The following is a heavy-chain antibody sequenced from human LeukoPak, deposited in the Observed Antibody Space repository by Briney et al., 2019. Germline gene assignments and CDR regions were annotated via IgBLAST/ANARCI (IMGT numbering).Heavy chain of an antibody. CDR1: GFTFSRYS. Sequence: PGGSLRLSCAASGFTFSRYSMNWVRQAPGKGLEWVSSISSGSRYLYYADSVKGRFTISRDNSKNTLYLQMSSLRAEDTAVYYCVKDRHILTGWDAFDIWGQGTMVTVSS. CDR3: VKDRHILTGWDAFDI. J-gene: IGHJ3*02. CDR2: ISSGSRYL. D-gene: IGHD3-9*01. V-gene: IGHV3-21*01.